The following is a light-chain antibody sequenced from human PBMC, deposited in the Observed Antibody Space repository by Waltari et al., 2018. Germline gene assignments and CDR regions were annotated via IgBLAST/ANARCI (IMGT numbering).Light chain of an antibody. Sequence: DLVMTQSPLSLPVTPGEPASISCRSSQSLLHSNGYNYLDWYLQKPWQSPQLLIYWGSNRAAWVPDRFSGSGAGTDFTLKISRVEAEDVAVYYCMQALQTPPTFGGGAKVQIK. CDR3: MQALQTPPT. CDR2: WGS. J-gene: IGKJ4*01. CDR1: QSLLHSNGYNY. V-gene: IGKV2-28*01.